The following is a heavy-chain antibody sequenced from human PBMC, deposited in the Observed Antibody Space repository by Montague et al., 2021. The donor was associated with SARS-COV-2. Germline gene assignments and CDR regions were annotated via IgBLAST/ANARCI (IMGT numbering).Heavy chain of an antibody. CDR3: VRHGGSSWLVS. D-gene: IGHD2-15*01. J-gene: IGHJ5*01. CDR2: FYYTGNT. CDR1: RGSISGRSNY. V-gene: IGHV4-39*01. Sequence: SETLSLTCTVSRGSISGRSNYWGWVRQTLGKGLEWIGSFYYTGNTYYNPSLKSRVTISVDTSKNQFSLSLRSVTAVDTSVYFCVRHGGSSWLVSWGRGTLVIVSS.